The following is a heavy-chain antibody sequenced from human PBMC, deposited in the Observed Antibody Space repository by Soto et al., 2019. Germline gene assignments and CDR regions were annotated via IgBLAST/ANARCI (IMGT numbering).Heavy chain of an antibody. Sequence: PGGSLRLSCAASGFTFSSYAMSWVRQAPGKGLEWVSAISGSGGSTYYADSVKGRFTISRDNSKNTLYLQMNSPRAEDTAVYYCAKDGTYVFWSGYSLYNWIDLSGQGTLVTVSS. D-gene: IGHD3-3*01. CDR3: AKDGTYVFWSGYSLYNWIDL. J-gene: IGHJ5*02. V-gene: IGHV3-23*01. CDR1: GFTFSSYA. CDR2: ISGSGGST.